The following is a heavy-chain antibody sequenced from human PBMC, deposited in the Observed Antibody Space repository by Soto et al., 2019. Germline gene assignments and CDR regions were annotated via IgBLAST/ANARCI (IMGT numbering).Heavy chain of an antibody. CDR3: ARVLPGIAAAYDAFDV. D-gene: IGHD6-13*01. J-gene: IGHJ3*01. Sequence: TLSLTCTVSGDSVISATYYWSWIRQPPVKGLEWIGYIYYDGGTTYNSSLKSRVTISTDTSRSQLSLQLTSATPADTAVYYCARVLPGIAAAYDAFDVWGQGTMVTVSS. V-gene: IGHV4-61*01. CDR1: GDSVISATYY. CDR2: IYYDGGT.